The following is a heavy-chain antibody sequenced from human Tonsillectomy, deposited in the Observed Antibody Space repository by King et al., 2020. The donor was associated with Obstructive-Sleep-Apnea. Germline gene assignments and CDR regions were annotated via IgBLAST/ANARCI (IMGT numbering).Heavy chain of an antibody. CDR1: GFTVSSNY. CDR2: IYSGGST. Sequence: VQLVESGGGLVQPGGSLRLSCAASGFTVSSNYMSWVRQAPGKGLEWVSVIYSGGSTYYADSVKGRFTISRDNSKNTLYVQMNSLRAEDTAVYYCARGYCSDGSCYSGGYWGQGTLVTVSS. V-gene: IGHV3-66*01. D-gene: IGHD2-15*01. J-gene: IGHJ4*02. CDR3: ARGYCSDGSCYSGGY.